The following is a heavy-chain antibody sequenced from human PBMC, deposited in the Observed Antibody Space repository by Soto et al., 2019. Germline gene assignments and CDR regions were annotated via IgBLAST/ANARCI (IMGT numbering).Heavy chain of an antibody. J-gene: IGHJ3*02. CDR3: AKHDYGDYKPYDI. CDR1: GFTFSSYA. CDR2: IGLTTGDT. Sequence: EVQLLESGGGLVQPGESLRLSCAASGFTFSSYAMTWVRQAPGKGLDWVSSIGLTTGDTYYADSVKGRFTVSRDNSKNTLYLQMNSLRAEDTAVYYCAKHDYGDYKPYDIWGQGTMVTVSS. D-gene: IGHD4-17*01. V-gene: IGHV3-23*01.